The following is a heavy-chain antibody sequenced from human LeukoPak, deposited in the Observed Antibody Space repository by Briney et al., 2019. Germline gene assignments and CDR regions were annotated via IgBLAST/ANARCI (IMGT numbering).Heavy chain of an antibody. CDR2: IYYSGST. D-gene: IGHD3-9*01. CDR3: ARTNIRADWSSPIRALPSTQLWFDP. Sequence: PSETLSLTCTVSGGSISSYYWSWIRQPPGKGLEWIGYIYYSGSTNYNPSLKSRVTISVDTSKNQCSLKLSSVTAADTAVYYCARTNIRADWSSPIRALPSTQLWFDPWGQGTLVTVSS. J-gene: IGHJ5*02. CDR1: GGSISSYY. V-gene: IGHV4-59*01.